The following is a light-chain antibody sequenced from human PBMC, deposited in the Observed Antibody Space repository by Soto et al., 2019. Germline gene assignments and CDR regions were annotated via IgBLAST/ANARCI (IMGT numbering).Light chain of an antibody. V-gene: IGLV2-14*03. Sequence: QSVLTQPASVSGSPGQSITISCSGTSSDVGSYDHVAWYQQFPGKSPTLIIYAVSDRPSGVSDRFSGSKSGITASLTISGLQAEDEADYYCISYTDRQSYLFGTGTQLTVL. CDR2: AVS. CDR3: ISYTDRQSYL. CDR1: SSDVGSYDH. J-gene: IGLJ1*01.